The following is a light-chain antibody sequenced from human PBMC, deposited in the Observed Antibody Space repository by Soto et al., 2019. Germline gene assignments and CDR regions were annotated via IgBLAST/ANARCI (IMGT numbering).Light chain of an antibody. CDR3: ASYGGNNNLL. Sequence: QSALTQPPSASGAPGQSVTISCTGTSTDVGGYNYVSWYQQHPGKAPKLMMFHVSQRPSGVPDRFSGSKFGNTASLTVSWLQAGDGADYYCASYGGNNNLLFGGGTKLTVL. V-gene: IGLV2-8*01. CDR2: HVS. J-gene: IGLJ2*01. CDR1: STDVGGYNY.